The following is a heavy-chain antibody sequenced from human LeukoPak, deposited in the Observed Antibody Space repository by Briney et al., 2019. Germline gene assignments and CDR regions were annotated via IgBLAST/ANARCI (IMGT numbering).Heavy chain of an antibody. V-gene: IGHV3-9*01. CDR1: GFTFDDYA. CDR3: AKDLGTDSSGWTYYFDY. Sequence: PGTSLRLSCAASGFTFDDYAMHWVRQAPGKGLEWVSGISWNSGSIGYADSVKGRFTISRDNAKNSLYLQMNSLRAEDTALYYCAKDLGTDSSGWTYYFDYWGQGTLVTVSS. D-gene: IGHD6-19*01. CDR2: ISWNSGSI. J-gene: IGHJ4*02.